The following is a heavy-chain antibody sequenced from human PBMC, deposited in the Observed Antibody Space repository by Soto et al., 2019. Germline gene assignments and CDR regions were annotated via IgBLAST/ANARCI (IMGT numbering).Heavy chain of an antibody. CDR1: GYTFTNYG. J-gene: IGHJ4*02. CDR2: ISAYNGNT. Sequence: ASVKVSCKASGYTFTNYGISWVRQAPGQGLEWMGWISAYNGNTNYAQNLQGRVTMTTDTSTSTAYMELSSLRSEDTAVYYCATKSDYDILTGFDYWGQGTLVTVSS. D-gene: IGHD3-9*01. CDR3: ATKSDYDILTGFDY. V-gene: IGHV1-18*04.